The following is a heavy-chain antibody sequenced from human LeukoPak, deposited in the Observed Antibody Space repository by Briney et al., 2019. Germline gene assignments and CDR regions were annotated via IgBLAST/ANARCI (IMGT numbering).Heavy chain of an antibody. J-gene: IGHJ6*02. V-gene: IGHV1-8*01. D-gene: IGHD3-10*01. CDR1: GYTFTSYD. Sequence: ASVKVSCKASGYTFTSYDINWVRQATGQGLEWMGWMNPNSGNTGYAQKFQGRVTMTRNTSISTAYMELSSLRSEDTVVYYCARAGITMVRGVLYYYYGMDVWGQGTTVTVSS. CDR2: MNPNSGNT. CDR3: ARAGITMVRGVLYYYYGMDV.